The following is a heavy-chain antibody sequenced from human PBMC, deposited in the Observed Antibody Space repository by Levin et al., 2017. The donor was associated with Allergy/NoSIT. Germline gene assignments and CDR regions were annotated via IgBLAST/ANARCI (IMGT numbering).Heavy chain of an antibody. D-gene: IGHD3-10*01. CDR2: IYSCGSA. V-gene: IGHV4-61*02. Sequence: PSETLSLTCKVSGGSISSGSYYWSWIRQPAAKGLEWIGRIYSCGSANYNPSLKSRVTISVDTSKNQFSLKLSSVTAADTAVYYCARAEVGSEHWGQGTLVTVSS. CDR3: ARAEVGSEH. CDR1: GGSISSGSYY. J-gene: IGHJ4*02.